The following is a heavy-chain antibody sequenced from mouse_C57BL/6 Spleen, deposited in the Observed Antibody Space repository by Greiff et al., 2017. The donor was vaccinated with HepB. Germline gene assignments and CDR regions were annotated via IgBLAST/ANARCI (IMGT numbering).Heavy chain of an antibody. Sequence: VQLQQSGPELVKPGASVKISCKASGYAFSSSWMNWVKQRPGKGLEWIGRFYPGDGDTNYNGKFKGKATLTADKSSSTAYMQLSSLTSEDSAVYFCARSGGWEYFDYWGQGTTLTVSS. V-gene: IGHV1-82*01. D-gene: IGHD3-3*01. CDR1: GYAFSSSW. J-gene: IGHJ2*01. CDR3: ARSGGWEYFDY. CDR2: FYPGDGDT.